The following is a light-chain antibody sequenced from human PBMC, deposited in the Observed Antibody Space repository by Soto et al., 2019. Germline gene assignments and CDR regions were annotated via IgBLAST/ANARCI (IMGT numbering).Light chain of an antibody. CDR1: QSFSNNY. V-gene: IGKV3-20*01. CDR3: QQNGSSGT. J-gene: IGKJ1*01. CDR2: GAS. Sequence: EIVLTQSPGTLSLSPGERATLSCRASQSFSNNYLAWYQQKPGQAPRLLIYGASNRATGIPDRFSGSGSGTDFTLTISRLEPEDFAVYYCQQNGSSGTFGPGTKVDI.